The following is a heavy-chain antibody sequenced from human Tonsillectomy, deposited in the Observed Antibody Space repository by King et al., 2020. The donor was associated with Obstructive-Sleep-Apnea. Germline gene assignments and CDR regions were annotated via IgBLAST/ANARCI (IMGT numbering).Heavy chain of an antibody. J-gene: IGHJ4*02. D-gene: IGHD1-14*01. CDR3: ATHTTAWRPVDS. V-gene: IGHV4-39*01. CDR1: GDSLSSSSYY. CDR2: IYYRGST. Sequence: QLQESGPGLVKPSETLSLTCTVSGDSLSSSSYYWGWIRQPPGKGLEWIGGIYYRGSTYYNPSTKSRVTISVDTSKNQFSLKLGSVTAADTAVYYCATHTTAWRPVDSWGQGTLVTVSS.